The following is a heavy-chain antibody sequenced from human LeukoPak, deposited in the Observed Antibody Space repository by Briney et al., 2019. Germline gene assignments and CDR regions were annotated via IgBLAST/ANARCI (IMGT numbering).Heavy chain of an antibody. CDR2: INHSGST. Sequence: SETLSLTCAVYGGSFSGYYWSWLRQPPGKGLEWIGEINHSGSTNYNPSLKSRVTISVDTSKNQFSLKVSSVTAADTAVYYCARHGYSSSWYYFDYWGQGTLVTVSS. CDR1: GGSFSGYY. V-gene: IGHV4-34*01. J-gene: IGHJ4*02. D-gene: IGHD6-13*01. CDR3: ARHGYSSSWYYFDY.